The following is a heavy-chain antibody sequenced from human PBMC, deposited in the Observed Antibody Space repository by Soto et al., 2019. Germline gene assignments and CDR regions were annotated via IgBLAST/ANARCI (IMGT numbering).Heavy chain of an antibody. CDR1: GFTFSDYY. CDR2: ISSSGSTI. CDR3: ARARGECDIVVLPAATVPIYCYYMDV. D-gene: IGHD2-2*01. J-gene: IGHJ6*03. V-gene: IGHV3-11*01. Sequence: QVQLVESGGGLVKPGGSLRLSCAASGFTFSDYYMSWIRQAPGKGLEWVSYISSSGSTIYYADSVKGRFTISRDNAKNSLYLELKSLREEDTAVYYCARARGECDIVVLPAATVPIYCYYMDVCGKGTTVTVS.